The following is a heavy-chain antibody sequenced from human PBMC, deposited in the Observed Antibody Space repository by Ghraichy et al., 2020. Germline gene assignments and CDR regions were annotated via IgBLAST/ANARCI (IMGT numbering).Heavy chain of an antibody. J-gene: IGHJ4*02. CDR2: ISTSNGNT. D-gene: IGHD1-1*01. Sequence: ASVKVSCKTSGYDFKIYDINWVRQAPGQGLEWLGWISTSNGNTNFADGFKDRLTMTTESSTTTVYLEVRSLTSDDTAVYYCARNTTGTTDLWGQGTLITVSS. CDR1: GYDFKIYD. V-gene: IGHV1-18*01. CDR3: ARNTTGTTDL.